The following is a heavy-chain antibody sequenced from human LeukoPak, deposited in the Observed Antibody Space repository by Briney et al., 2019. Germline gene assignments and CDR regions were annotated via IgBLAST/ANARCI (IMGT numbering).Heavy chain of an antibody. D-gene: IGHD6-19*01. CDR3: ARGLRIAVAGNIDY. CDR1: GFTFSSYG. J-gene: IGHJ4*02. CDR2: IRYDGSNK. Sequence: GGSLRLSCAASGFTFSSYGMHWVRQAPGKGLEWVAFIRYDGSNKYYADSVKGRFTISRDNSKNTLYLQMNSLRAEDTAVYYCARGLRIAVAGNIDYWGQGTLVTVSS. V-gene: IGHV3-30*02.